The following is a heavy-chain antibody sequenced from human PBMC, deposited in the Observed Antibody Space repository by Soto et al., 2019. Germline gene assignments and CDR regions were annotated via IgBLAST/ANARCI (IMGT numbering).Heavy chain of an antibody. V-gene: IGHV2-5*02. Sequence: QITLKESGPTLVKPTQTLTLTCTFSAFSLSTGGVGVGWIRQPPGKALEWLALIYWDDDKRYSPSLRSRLTNTKDTSNNQVVLTLPNMDTVDTATYYCIQSRCGGDCLQSYASYYYYGMDVWGQGTTVTVSS. CDR2: IYWDDDK. CDR3: IQSRCGGDCLQSYASYYYYGMDV. CDR1: AFSLSTGGVG. J-gene: IGHJ6*02. D-gene: IGHD2-21*02.